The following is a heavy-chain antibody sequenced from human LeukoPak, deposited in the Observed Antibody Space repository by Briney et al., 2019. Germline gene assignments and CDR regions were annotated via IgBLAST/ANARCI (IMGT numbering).Heavy chain of an antibody. CDR3: ARHGTYYYDSSGYHIYPPDY. Sequence: GESLKISCKGSGYSFTSYWIGWVRQMPGKGLEWMGIIYPGDSDTRYSPSFQGQVTISADKSISTAYLQWSSLEASDTAMYYCARHGTYYYDSSGYHIYPPDYWGQGTLVTVSS. J-gene: IGHJ4*02. CDR1: GYSFTSYW. CDR2: IYPGDSDT. D-gene: IGHD3-22*01. V-gene: IGHV5-51*01.